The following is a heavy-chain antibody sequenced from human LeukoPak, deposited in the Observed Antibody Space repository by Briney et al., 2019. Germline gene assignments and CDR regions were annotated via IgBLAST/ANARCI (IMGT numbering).Heavy chain of an antibody. CDR3: AKGSPPGD. CDR2: ISTSSGLT. V-gene: IGHV3-11*05. J-gene: IGHJ4*02. Sequence: PGGSLRPSCAASGFTFSDYFMTWVRRAPGKGLEWVSYISTSSGLTNYADSVRGRFTISRDNAKNSLYLQMNTLRAEDTAVYYCAKGSPPGDWGQGALVTVSS. CDR1: GFTFSDYF. D-gene: IGHD3-16*01.